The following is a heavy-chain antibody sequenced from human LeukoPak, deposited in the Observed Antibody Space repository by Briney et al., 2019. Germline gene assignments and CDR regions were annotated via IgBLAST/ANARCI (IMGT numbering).Heavy chain of an antibody. D-gene: IGHD4-17*01. Sequence: GGSLRLSCAASGFTFSSYWMHWVRHAPGKGLVWVSRINSDGSSTSYAGSVKGRFTISRDNAKNTLYLQMNSLRAEDTAVYYCARDLDYGDYVAYFDYWGQGTLVTVSS. CDR3: ARDLDYGDYVAYFDY. V-gene: IGHV3-74*01. CDR2: INSDGSST. J-gene: IGHJ4*02. CDR1: GFTFSSYW.